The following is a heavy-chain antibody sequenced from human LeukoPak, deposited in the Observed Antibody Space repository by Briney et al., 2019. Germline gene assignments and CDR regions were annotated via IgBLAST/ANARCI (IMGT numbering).Heavy chain of an antibody. CDR2: ITSYSGNT. CDR3: ARVGCSGGSCHSHSVY. V-gene: IGHV1-18*01. J-gene: IGHJ1*01. Sequence: GASVKVSCKSCGYIITTYVISWMRQAPGRGVEWMGWITSYSGNTNYAQKFQGRVTMTTETSTNTAYMELRSLSSDDTAVFYCARVGCSGGSCHSHSVYWGQGTLVTVSS. D-gene: IGHD2-15*01. CDR1: GYIITTYV.